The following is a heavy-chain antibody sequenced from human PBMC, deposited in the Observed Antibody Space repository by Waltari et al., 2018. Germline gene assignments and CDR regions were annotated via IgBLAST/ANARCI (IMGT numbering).Heavy chain of an antibody. Sequence: QLQLQESGPGLVKPSETLSLTCTVSGGSISSSSSYWGWIRQPPGKGLEWIGSIYYSGSTYYNPSLKSRVTISVDTSKNQFSLKLSSVTAADTAVYYCARVGLDTQPSDYWGQGTLVTVSS. CDR2: IYYSGST. CDR1: GGSISSSSSY. CDR3: ARVGLDTQPSDY. V-gene: IGHV4-39*07. J-gene: IGHJ4*02. D-gene: IGHD2-2*02.